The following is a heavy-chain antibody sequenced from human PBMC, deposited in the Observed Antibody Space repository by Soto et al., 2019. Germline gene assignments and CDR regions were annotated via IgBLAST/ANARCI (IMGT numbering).Heavy chain of an antibody. CDR2: INHSGST. CDR3: ARGWENCSSTSCYYYYYGMDV. J-gene: IGHJ6*02. CDR1: GGSFSGYY. D-gene: IGHD2-2*01. V-gene: IGHV4-34*01. Sequence: QVQLQQWGAGLLKPSETLSLTCAVYGGSFSGYYWSWIRQPPGKGLEWIGEINHSGSTNYNPSLKSRVTISVDTSKNQCSLKLSSVTAADTAVYYCARGWENCSSTSCYYYYYGMDVWGQGTTVTVSS.